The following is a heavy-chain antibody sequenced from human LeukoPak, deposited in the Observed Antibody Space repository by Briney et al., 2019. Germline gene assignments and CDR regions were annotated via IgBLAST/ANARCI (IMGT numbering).Heavy chain of an antibody. J-gene: IGHJ3*02. CDR3: ARQAVGSSSWYGYAFDI. D-gene: IGHD6-13*01. CDR1: GYSFTSYW. CDR2: IDPSDSYT. Sequence: GESLRISCKGSGYSFTSYWISWVRQMPGKGREWMGRIDPSDSYTNYSPSFQGHVTISADKSISTAYLQWSSLKASDTAMYCCARQAVGSSSWYGYAFDIWGQGTMVTVSS. V-gene: IGHV5-10-1*01.